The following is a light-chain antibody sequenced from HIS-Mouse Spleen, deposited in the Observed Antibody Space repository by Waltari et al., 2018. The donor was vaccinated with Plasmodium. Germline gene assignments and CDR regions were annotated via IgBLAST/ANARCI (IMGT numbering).Light chain of an antibody. V-gene: IGLV3-25*03. J-gene: IGLJ2*01. CDR1: ALPKQY. CDR2: KHS. Sequence: SYELTHPPSVSVSPGQPARSTCSGDALPKQYAYWYQQKPGQVPVLVIYKHSERPSGIPERFSGSSSGTTVTLTISGVQAEDEADYYCQSADSSGTYVVFGGGTKLTVL. CDR3: QSADSSGTYVV.